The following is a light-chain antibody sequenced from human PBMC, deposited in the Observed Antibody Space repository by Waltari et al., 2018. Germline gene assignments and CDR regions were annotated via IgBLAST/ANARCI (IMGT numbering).Light chain of an antibody. Sequence: EIVMTQSPATLSVSLGEDAALSCRASQSVARNLAWYQQKPGQAPRLLIHGASTRATGLPVRFSGSGSETEFTLIISSLQSEDSAVYFCQQYSNWPPYTFGQGTKLEIK. CDR1: QSVARN. J-gene: IGKJ2*01. CDR3: QQYSNWPPYT. CDR2: GAS. V-gene: IGKV3-15*01.